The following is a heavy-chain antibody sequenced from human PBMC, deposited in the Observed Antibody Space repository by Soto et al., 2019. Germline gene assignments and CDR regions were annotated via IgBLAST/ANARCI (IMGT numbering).Heavy chain of an antibody. J-gene: IGHJ4*02. CDR3: ARLLRGYSPVFDY. CDR2: IIPIFGTA. D-gene: IGHD5-18*01. V-gene: IGHV1-69*13. CDR1: GGTFSSYA. Sequence: GASVKVSCKASGGTFSSYAISWVRQAPGQGLEWMGGIIPIFGTANYAQKFQGRVTITADESTSTAYMELSSLRSEDTAVYYCARLLRGYSPVFDYWGQGTLVTVSS.